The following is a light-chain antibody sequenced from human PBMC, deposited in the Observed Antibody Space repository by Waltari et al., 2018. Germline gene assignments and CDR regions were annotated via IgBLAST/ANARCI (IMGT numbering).Light chain of an antibody. Sequence: EIVITQSPATLSVSPGERATLSCRASQSVTCKLAWYRQKPGQAPRLLIYGASTRGTGIPARFIGSGSGTDVTLTISSMQSEDVAVYYCHQNNNWPPWTFGQGTKVEIK. J-gene: IGKJ1*01. CDR3: HQNNNWPPWT. V-gene: IGKV3-15*01. CDR1: QSVTCK. CDR2: GAS.